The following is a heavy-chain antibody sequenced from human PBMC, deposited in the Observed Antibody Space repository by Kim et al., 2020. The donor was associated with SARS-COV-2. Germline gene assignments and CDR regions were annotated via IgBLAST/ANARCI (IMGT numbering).Heavy chain of an antibody. J-gene: IGHJ6*02. Sequence: GGSLRLSCAASGFSFSSSAMSWVRQAPGKGLEWVSAISGSGASTNYADSVRGRFTISRDNSKNTLYLQMNSLRAEDTAVYYCAKEVWGPATLSYFHVMDVWGQGTTVTVSS. V-gene: IGHV3-23*01. D-gene: IGHD3-16*01. CDR3: AKEVWGPATLSYFHVMDV. CDR2: ISGSGAST. CDR1: GFSFSSSA.